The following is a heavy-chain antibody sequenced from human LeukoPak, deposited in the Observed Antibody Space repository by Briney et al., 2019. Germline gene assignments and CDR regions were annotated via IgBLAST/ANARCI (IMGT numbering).Heavy chain of an antibody. D-gene: IGHD2-2*01. Sequence: GGSLRLSCAASGFTFNNAWMSWVRQAPGRGLEWVGRIKSKTDGGTTDYAAPVKGRFTISRDDSKNTLYLQMNSLRAEDTAVYYCALQHPNYYMDVWGKGTTVTVSS. CDR3: ALQHPNYYMDV. J-gene: IGHJ6*03. CDR1: GFTFNNAW. V-gene: IGHV3-15*05. CDR2: IKSKTDGGTT.